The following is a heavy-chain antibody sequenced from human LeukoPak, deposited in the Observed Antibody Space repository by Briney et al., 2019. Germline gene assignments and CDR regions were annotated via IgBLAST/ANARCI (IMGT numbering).Heavy chain of an antibody. CDR3: ARTYYDFWRGYNHVGHWFDP. CDR1: GYTFTSYY. V-gene: IGHV1-46*03. Sequence: GASVKVSCKASGYTFTSYYMHWVRQAPGQGLEWMGIINPSGGSTSYAQKFQGRVTMTRDTSTSTVYMELSSLRSEDTAVYYCARTYYDFWRGYNHVGHWFDPWGKGTLVTVPS. CDR2: INPSGGST. J-gene: IGHJ5*02. D-gene: IGHD3-3*01.